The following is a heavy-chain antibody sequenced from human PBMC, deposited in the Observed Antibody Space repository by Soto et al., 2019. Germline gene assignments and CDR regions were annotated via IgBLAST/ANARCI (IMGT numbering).Heavy chain of an antibody. CDR1: GFTFSNAW. J-gene: IGHJ6*02. Sequence: NPGGSLRLSCAASGFTFSNAWMCWVRQAPGKGLEWVGRIKSKTDGGTTDYAAPVKGRFTISRDDSKNTLYLQMNSLKTEDTAVYYCTTGGSGWASYYYGMDVWGQGTTVTVSS. V-gene: IGHV3-15*01. CDR2: IKSKTDGGTT. D-gene: IGHD6-19*01. CDR3: TTGGSGWASYYYGMDV.